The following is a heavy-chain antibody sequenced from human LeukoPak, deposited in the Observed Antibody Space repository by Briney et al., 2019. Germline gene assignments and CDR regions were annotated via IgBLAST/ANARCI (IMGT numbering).Heavy chain of an antibody. CDR3: AREKVEMATLYYYYGMDV. CDR2: IYSGGST. V-gene: IGHV3-53*01. J-gene: IGHJ6*02. Sequence: GGSLRLSCAASGFTVSSNYMSWVRQAPGKGLEWVSVIYSGGSTYYADSVKGRFTTSRDNSKNTLYLQMNSLRAEDTAVYYCAREKVEMATLYYYYGMDVWGQGTTVTVSS. CDR1: GFTVSSNY. D-gene: IGHD5-24*01.